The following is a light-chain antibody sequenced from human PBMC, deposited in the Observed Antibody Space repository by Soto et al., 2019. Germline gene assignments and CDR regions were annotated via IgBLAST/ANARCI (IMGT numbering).Light chain of an antibody. Sequence: EIVLTQSPGTLSLSPGERATLSCRASQSVSTYLAWYQQKPGQAPRLLIYDVSTRATGIPARFSGSGSGTDFTLTITSLEPEDFAVYSCQQRSDWPITFRQGTRLEIK. CDR2: DVS. V-gene: IGKV3-11*01. CDR1: QSVSTY. CDR3: QQRSDWPIT. J-gene: IGKJ5*01.